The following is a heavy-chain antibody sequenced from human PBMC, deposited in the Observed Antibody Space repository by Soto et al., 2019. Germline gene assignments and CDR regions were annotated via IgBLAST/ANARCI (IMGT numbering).Heavy chain of an antibody. Sequence: QVQLVQSGAEVKKPGSSVKVSCKASGGTLNKHAITWVRRAPGQGLEWLGGIIPMFGIPNYPQKFQGRVTITADDSTNTSAMELHRLTSDDTGVYYCARGGTSGWLKGAYDVWGQGTMVTVSS. CDR3: ARGGTSGWLKGAYDV. V-gene: IGHV1-69*01. CDR2: IIPMFGIP. D-gene: IGHD6-13*01. J-gene: IGHJ3*01. CDR1: GGTLNKHA.